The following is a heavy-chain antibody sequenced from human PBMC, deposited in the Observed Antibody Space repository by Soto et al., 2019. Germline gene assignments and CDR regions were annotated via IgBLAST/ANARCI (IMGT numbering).Heavy chain of an antibody. CDR1: GGSISSGGYY. D-gene: IGHD3-22*01. Sequence: PSETLSLTCTVSGGSISSGGYYWSWIRQHPGKGLEWIGYIYYSGSTYYNPSLKSRVTISVDTSKNQFSLKLSSVTAADTAVYYCARDDSSGPIPFSNWGQGTLVTVSS. CDR2: IYYSGST. J-gene: IGHJ4*02. CDR3: ARDDSSGPIPFSN. V-gene: IGHV4-31*03.